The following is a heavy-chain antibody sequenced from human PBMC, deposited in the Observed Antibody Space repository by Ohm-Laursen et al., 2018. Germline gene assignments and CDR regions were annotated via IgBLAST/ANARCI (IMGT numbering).Heavy chain of an antibody. J-gene: IGHJ6*02. CDR3: ARGIAVAGENYGMDV. D-gene: IGHD6-19*01. V-gene: IGHV3-11*01. CDR2: ISSSGSTI. CDR1: GFTFSDYY. Sequence: SLRLSCAASGFTFSDYYMSWIRQAPGKGLEWVSYISSSGSTIYYADSVRGRFTISRDNAKNSLYLQMNSLRAEDTALYYCARGIAVAGENYGMDVWGQGTTVTVSS.